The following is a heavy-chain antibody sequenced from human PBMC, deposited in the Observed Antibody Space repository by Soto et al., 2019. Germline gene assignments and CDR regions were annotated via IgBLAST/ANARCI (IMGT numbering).Heavy chain of an antibody. D-gene: IGHD5-12*01. CDR2: VNPGGYST. Sequence: EVQLLQSGGGLVQPGGSLRLSCAASGFTFTSYSMTWVRQTPGKGLEWVAAVNPGGYSTYYADSVKGRFTISRDNSNKTLYLQMNSLRAEDTAVYYCAKDLRAGSGYDFDYRDQGTLVTVCS. V-gene: IGHV3-23*01. CDR1: GFTFTSYS. CDR3: AKDLRAGSGYDFDY. J-gene: IGHJ4*02.